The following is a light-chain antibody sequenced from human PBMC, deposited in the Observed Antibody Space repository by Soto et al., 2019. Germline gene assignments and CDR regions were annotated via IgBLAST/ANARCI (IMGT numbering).Light chain of an antibody. V-gene: IGKV3-11*01. CDR1: QSVSSY. CDR3: QQRGNWPPT. J-gene: IGKJ3*01. Sequence: EVVLTQSPAILSLSPGERATLSCRASQSVSSYLAWYQQKPGQTPRILIYDASNRATGIPARFSGSGSGTDFTLTISSLEHEDFAVYFCQQRGNWPPTFGPGTKVDI. CDR2: DAS.